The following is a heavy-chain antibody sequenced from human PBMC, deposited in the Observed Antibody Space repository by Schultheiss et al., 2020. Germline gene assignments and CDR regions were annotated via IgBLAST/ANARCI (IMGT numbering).Heavy chain of an antibody. CDR1: GGSISSSSYY. D-gene: IGHD2-15*01. CDR3: ARGKKVAGRGWYFDL. CDR2: INHSGST. Sequence: SETLSLTCTVSGGSISSSSYYWGWIRQPPGKGLEWIGEINHSGSTNYNPSLKSRVTISVDTSKNQFSLKLSSVTAADTAVYYCARGKKVAGRGWYFDLWGRGTLVTVSS. V-gene: IGHV4-39*07. J-gene: IGHJ2*01.